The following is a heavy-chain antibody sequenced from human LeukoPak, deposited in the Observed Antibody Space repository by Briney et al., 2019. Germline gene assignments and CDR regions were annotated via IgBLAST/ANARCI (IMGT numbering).Heavy chain of an antibody. J-gene: IGHJ6*02. CDR3: ARFLGRITISGVVPYGMDV. CDR2: IYSAGGT. V-gene: IGHV3-53*04. CDR1: GFTVSSNY. Sequence: GGSLRLSRAASGFTVSSNYMTWVRQAPGKGLEWVSLIYSAGGTYYTDSVKGRYTISRHSSKNTLYLQMNSLRGEDTAVYYCARFLGRITISGVVPYGMDVWGQGTTVTVSS. D-gene: IGHD3-3*01.